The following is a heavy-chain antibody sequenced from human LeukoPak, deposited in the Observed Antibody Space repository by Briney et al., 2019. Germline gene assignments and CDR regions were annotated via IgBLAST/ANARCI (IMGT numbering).Heavy chain of an antibody. CDR1: GYTFTGYY. V-gene: IGHV1-2*02. Sequence: ASVKVSCKASGYTFTGYYMHWVRQAPGQGLEWMGWINPNSGGTNYAQKFQGRVTMTRDTSISTAYMELSRLRSDDTAVYYCARDYKASRSWYVGAFDIWGQGTMVTVSS. J-gene: IGHJ3*02. CDR2: INPNSGGT. D-gene: IGHD6-13*01. CDR3: ARDYKASRSWYVGAFDI.